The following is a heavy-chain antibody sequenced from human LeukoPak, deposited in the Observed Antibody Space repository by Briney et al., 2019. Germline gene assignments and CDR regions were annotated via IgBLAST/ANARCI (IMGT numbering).Heavy chain of an antibody. CDR2: INPSGGST. CDR1: GYTFTSYY. J-gene: IGHJ4*02. CDR3: ARDQLPDSSSWYDFDY. Sequence: GASVEVSCKASGYTFTSYYMHWVRQAPGQGLEWMGIINPSGGSTSYAQKFQGRVTMTRDTSTSTVYMELSSLRSEDTAVYYCARDQLPDSSSWYDFDYWGQGTLVTVSS. D-gene: IGHD6-13*01. V-gene: IGHV1-46*01.